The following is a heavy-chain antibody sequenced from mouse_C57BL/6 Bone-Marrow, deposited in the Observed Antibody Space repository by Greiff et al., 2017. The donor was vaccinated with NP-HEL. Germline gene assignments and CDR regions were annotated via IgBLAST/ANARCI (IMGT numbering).Heavy chain of an antibody. CDR2: IDPSDSYT. CDR3: ARFGYDGYWYFDV. Sequence: QVQLQQPGAELVKPWASVKLSCKASGYTFTSYWMQWVKQRPGQGLEWIGEIDPSDSYTNYNQKFKGKATLTVDTSSSTAYMQLSSLTSEDSAVYYCARFGYDGYWYFDVWGTGTTVTVSS. V-gene: IGHV1-50*01. CDR1: GYTFTSYW. D-gene: IGHD2-2*01. J-gene: IGHJ1*03.